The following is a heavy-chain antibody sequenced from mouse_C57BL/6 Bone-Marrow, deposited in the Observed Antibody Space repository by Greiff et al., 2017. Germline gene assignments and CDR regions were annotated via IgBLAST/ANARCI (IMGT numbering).Heavy chain of an antibody. Sequence: VQLQESGPGLVAPSQSLSITCTVSGFSLTSYGVDWVRQSPGKGLEWLGVIWGVGSTNYNSALKSRLSISKDNSKSQVFLKMNSLQTDDTAMCYCAIIYYDSSWFAYWGQGTLVTVSA. CDR1: GFSLTSYG. CDR2: IWGVGST. D-gene: IGHD2-4*01. CDR3: AIIYYDSSWFAY. J-gene: IGHJ3*01. V-gene: IGHV2-6*01.